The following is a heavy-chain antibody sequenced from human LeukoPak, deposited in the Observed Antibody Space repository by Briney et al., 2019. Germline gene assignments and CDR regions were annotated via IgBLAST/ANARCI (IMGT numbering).Heavy chain of an antibody. J-gene: IGHJ4*02. CDR3: GGIAAAGKEGSVFDY. Sequence: SETLSLTCTVSGGSISGYYWSWIRQPPGKGLEWIGSIYYSGSTYYNPSLKSRVTISVDTSKNQFSLKLSSVTAADTAVYYCGGIAAAGKEGSVFDYWGQGTLVTVSS. CDR2: IYYSGST. D-gene: IGHD6-13*01. CDR1: GGSISGYY. V-gene: IGHV4-59*05.